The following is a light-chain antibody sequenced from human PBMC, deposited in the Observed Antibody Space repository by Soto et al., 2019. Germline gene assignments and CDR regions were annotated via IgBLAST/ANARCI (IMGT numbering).Light chain of an antibody. Sequence: EIVLTQSPGTLSLSPGDGATLSRRASQSVSFSYLAWYQQKPGQAPRLLIYGASSRATGIPDRFSGSESGTDFTLTISRLEPEDFAVYYCQQYGSSPLTFGGGTQVEI. CDR1: QSVSFSY. CDR2: GAS. CDR3: QQYGSSPLT. V-gene: IGKV3-20*01. J-gene: IGKJ4*01.